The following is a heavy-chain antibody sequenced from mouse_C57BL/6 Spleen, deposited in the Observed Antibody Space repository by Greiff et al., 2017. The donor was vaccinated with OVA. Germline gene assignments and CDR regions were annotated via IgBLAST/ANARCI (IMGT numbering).Heavy chain of an antibody. J-gene: IGHJ2*01. CDR3: VREARGTDFDY. CDR1: GFTFNTYA. D-gene: IGHD3-3*01. CDR2: LRSKSSNYAT. V-gene: IGHV10-3*01. Sequence: EVQLVESGAGLVQPKGSLKLSCAASGFTFNTYAMHWVRQASGKGFEWVARLRSKSSNYATYYADAVKDRFTISRDDSQSMLDLQMNNLKTEDTAMYYGVREARGTDFDYWGQGTTLTVSS.